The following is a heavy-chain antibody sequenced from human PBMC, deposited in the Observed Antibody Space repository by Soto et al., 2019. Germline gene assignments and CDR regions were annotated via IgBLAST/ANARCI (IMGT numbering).Heavy chain of an antibody. CDR1: GFTFSSYA. J-gene: IGHJ6*03. V-gene: IGHV3-64*01. Sequence: GGSLRLSCAASGFTFSSYAMHWVRQAPGKGLEYVSAISSNGGSTYYANSVKGRFTISRDNSKHTLYLQMGILRAEDMAVYYCASGLRFLEWLFEPNPYYYYYMDVWGKGTTVTVSS. D-gene: IGHD3-3*01. CDR3: ASGLRFLEWLFEPNPYYYYYMDV. CDR2: ISSNGGST.